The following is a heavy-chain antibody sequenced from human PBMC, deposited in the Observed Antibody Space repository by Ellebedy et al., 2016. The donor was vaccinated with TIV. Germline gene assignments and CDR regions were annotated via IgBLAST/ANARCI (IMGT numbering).Heavy chain of an antibody. J-gene: IGHJ6*02. CDR1: GGSFSGYY. V-gene: IGHV4-34*01. Sequence: MPSETLSLTCAVYGGSFSGYYWSWIRQPPGKGLEWIGEISHSGSTNYNPSLKSRVTISVDTSKNQFSLKLSSVTAADTAVYYCARVHYYGMDVWGQGTTVTVSS. CDR2: ISHSGST. CDR3: ARVHYYGMDV.